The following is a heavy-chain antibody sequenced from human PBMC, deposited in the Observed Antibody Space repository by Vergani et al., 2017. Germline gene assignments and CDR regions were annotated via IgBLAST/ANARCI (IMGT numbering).Heavy chain of an antibody. CDR2: IYTSGST. J-gene: IGHJ4*02. V-gene: IGHV4-61*02. Sequence: QVQLQESGPGLVKPSQTLSLTCTVSGGSISSGSYYWSWIRQPAGKGLEWIGRIYTSGSTNYNPSLKSRVTISVDTSKNQFSLKLSSVTAADTAVYYCARQVVVAATPGDFDYWGQGTLVTVSS. CDR1: GGSISSGSYY. CDR3: ARQVVVAATPGDFDY. D-gene: IGHD2-15*01.